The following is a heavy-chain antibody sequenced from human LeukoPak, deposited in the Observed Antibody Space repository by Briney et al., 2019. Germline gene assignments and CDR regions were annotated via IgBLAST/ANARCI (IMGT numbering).Heavy chain of an antibody. CDR2: INPNSGGT. V-gene: IGHV1-2*02. CDR1: GYTFTGYY. CDR3: ARELTMVRGVANWFDP. Sequence: GASVKVSCKASGYTFTGYYMHWVRQAPGQGLEWMGWINPNSGGTNYAQKFQGRVTMTRDTSISTAYMELSRLRSDDTAVYHCARELTMVRGVANWFDPWGQGTLVTVSS. D-gene: IGHD3-10*01. J-gene: IGHJ5*02.